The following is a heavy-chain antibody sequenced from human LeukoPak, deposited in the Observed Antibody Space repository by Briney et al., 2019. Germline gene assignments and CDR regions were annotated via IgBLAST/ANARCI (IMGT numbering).Heavy chain of an antibody. CDR1: GESFSDYF. Sequence: SETLSLTCAVYGESFSDYFWTWIRQPPGKGLEWIGDINHSGSTNYNPSLKSRVTISLDTSKNQFSLKLTSVTAADTAVYYCARGLTLEWSPLTWFDPWSQGTLVTVSS. D-gene: IGHD3-3*01. CDR2: INHSGST. V-gene: IGHV4-34*01. J-gene: IGHJ5*02. CDR3: ARGLTLEWSPLTWFDP.